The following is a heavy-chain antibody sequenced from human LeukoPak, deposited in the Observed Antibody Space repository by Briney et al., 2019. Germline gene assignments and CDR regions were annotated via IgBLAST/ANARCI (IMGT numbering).Heavy chain of an antibody. CDR3: AADWPLDY. Sequence: GGSLRLSCAASGFTVSSKDMNWVRQAPGKGLEWVSIIHIGISTYYADSVKGRFTISRDNSKNTLYLQMNSLRAEDTAVYYCAADWPLDYWGQGTLVTVSS. CDR1: GFTVSSKD. D-gene: IGHD3/OR15-3a*01. CDR2: IHIGIST. V-gene: IGHV3-66*01. J-gene: IGHJ4*02.